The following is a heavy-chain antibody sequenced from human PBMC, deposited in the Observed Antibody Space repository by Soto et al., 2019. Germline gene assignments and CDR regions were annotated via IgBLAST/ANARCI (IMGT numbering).Heavy chain of an antibody. Sequence: QVQLVESGGGLVKPGGSLRLSCAASGFTFSDYYMSWIRQAPGKGLEWVSYISSSSSYINYADSVTGRFTISRDNAKNSLYQQMNSLRAEDAAVYYCATDRGYSGYALHWGQGTLVSVSS. V-gene: IGHV3-11*05. CDR3: ATDRGYSGYALH. CDR2: ISSSSSYI. J-gene: IGHJ4*02. D-gene: IGHD5-12*01. CDR1: GFTFSDYY.